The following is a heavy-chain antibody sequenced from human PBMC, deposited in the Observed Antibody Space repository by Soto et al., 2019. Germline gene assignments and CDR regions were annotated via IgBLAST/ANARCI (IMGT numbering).Heavy chain of an antibody. CDR2: IDPSDSYT. Sequence: PGESLKISCKGSGYSFTSYWISWVRQMPGKGLEWMGRIDPSDSYTNYSPSFQGHVTISADKSISTAYLQWSSLKASDTAMYHCARVVREIVVVPAALNYYGMDVWGQGTTVTVSS. CDR3: ARVVREIVVVPAALNYYGMDV. J-gene: IGHJ6*02. CDR1: GYSFTSYW. V-gene: IGHV5-10-1*01. D-gene: IGHD2-2*01.